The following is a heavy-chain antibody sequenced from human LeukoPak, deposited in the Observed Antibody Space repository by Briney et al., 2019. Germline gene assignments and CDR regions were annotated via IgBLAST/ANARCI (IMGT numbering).Heavy chain of an antibody. D-gene: IGHD1-26*01. CDR1: GFSFSDYG. J-gene: IGHJ5*02. V-gene: IGHV3-30*02. CDR2: IQYDGSNQ. Sequence: GGSLRLSCAASGFSFSDYGMHWVRQAPGKGLEWVAFIQYDGSNQIYADSVRGRFTVSRDNVKNTLFLQMNSLGAEDTAVYYCAKDQAGAWGQGTRVTVSS. CDR3: AKDQAGA.